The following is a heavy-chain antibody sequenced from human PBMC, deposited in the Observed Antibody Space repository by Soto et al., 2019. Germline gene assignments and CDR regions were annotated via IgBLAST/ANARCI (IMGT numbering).Heavy chain of an antibody. Sequence: GGSLRLSCAASGFTFSSYGVHWVRQAPGKGLEWVAVISYDGSSKYYADSVKGRFTISRDNSKNTLYLQMNSLRAEDTAVYYCAKDRDIVVVPAANIDYWGQGTLVTVSS. CDR3: AKDRDIVVVPAANIDY. CDR1: GFTFSSYG. V-gene: IGHV3-30*18. D-gene: IGHD2-2*01. J-gene: IGHJ4*02. CDR2: ISYDGSSK.